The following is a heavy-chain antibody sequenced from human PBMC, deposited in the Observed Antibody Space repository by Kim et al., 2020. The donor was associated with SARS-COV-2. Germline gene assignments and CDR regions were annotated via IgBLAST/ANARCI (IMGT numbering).Heavy chain of an antibody. J-gene: IGHJ4*02. V-gene: IGHV3-74*01. CDR1: GFIFSKYL. D-gene: IGHD3-10*01. CDR3: VREGFGD. Sequence: GGSLRLSCAASGFIFSKYLMYWVRQAPGKGLVWVSRISSDGSGTKYADSVKGRCTISRDNANNTLNLQINSLRDEDTAMYYCVREGFGDWGQGTLVTVS. CDR2: ISSDGSGT.